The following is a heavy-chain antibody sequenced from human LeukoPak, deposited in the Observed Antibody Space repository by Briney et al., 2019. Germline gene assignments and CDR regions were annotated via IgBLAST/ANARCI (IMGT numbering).Heavy chain of an antibody. CDR1: GGHISSYY. V-gene: IGHV4-59*12. CDR3: ARGLSSGWYPNY. CDR2: IYYSGST. Sequence: SETLSLTCSVSGGHISSYYWSWIPQPPGKGLEWIGYIYYSGSTNYNSSLKSRITISEDTSQNQFSLKLSSVTAADTAVYYCARGLSSGWYPNYWGQGTLVTVSS. J-gene: IGHJ4*02. D-gene: IGHD6-19*01.